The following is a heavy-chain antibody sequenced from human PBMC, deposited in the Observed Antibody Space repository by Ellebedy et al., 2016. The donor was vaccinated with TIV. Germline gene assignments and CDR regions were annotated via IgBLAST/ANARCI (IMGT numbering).Heavy chain of an antibody. D-gene: IGHD1-26*01. Sequence: PGGSLRLSCAASGFTFSDYYMSWIRQAPGKGLEWVSYISSSCSTIYYADSVKGRFTISRDNAKNSLYLQMNSLRDEDTAVYYCARDHMGANLYYYYGKDVWGQGTTVTVSS. J-gene: IGHJ6*02. CDR1: GFTFSDYY. CDR2: ISSSCSTI. CDR3: ARDHMGANLYYYYGKDV. V-gene: IGHV3-11*04.